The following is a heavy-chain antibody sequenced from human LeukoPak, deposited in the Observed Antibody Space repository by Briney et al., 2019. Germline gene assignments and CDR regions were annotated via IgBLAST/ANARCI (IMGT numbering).Heavy chain of an antibody. Sequence: SETLSLTCTVSGGSISSYYWSWIRQPPGNGLEWIGYIYYSGSTNYNPSLKSRVTISVDTSKNQFSLKLSSVTAADTAVYYCARPLTRYSYGRLQGSGFDPWGQGTLVTVSS. V-gene: IGHV4-59*01. CDR2: IYYSGST. D-gene: IGHD5-18*01. CDR3: ARPLTRYSYGRLQGSGFDP. CDR1: GGSISSYY. J-gene: IGHJ5*02.